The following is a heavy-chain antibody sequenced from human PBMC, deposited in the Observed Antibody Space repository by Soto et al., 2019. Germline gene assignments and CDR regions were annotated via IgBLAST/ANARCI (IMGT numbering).Heavy chain of an antibody. J-gene: IGHJ4*02. CDR3: ARAPGGPGIAEY. CDR1: GYTFTSYA. Sequence: QVQLVQSGAEEKKPGASVKVSCKASGYTFTSYAMHWVRQAPGQRLEWMGWINAGNGNTKYSQKFQGRVTITRDTSASTAYMKLSSLRSEDTAVYYCARAPGGPGIAEYWGQGTLVTVSS. V-gene: IGHV1-3*05. CDR2: INAGNGNT. D-gene: IGHD6-13*01.